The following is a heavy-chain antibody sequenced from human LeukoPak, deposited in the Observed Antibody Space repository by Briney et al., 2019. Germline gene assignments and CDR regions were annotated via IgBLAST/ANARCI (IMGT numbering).Heavy chain of an antibody. D-gene: IGHD2-21*02. J-gene: IGHJ4*02. CDR2: IYPGDSDT. Sequence: GESLKISCKGSGSSFTSYWIGWVRQMPGKGLEWMGIIYPGDSDTRYSPSFQGQVTISADKSISTAYLQWSSLKASDTAMYYCARRGNCGGDCSTVDYWGQGTLVTVSS. CDR3: ARRGNCGGDCSTVDY. CDR1: GSSFTSYW. V-gene: IGHV5-51*01.